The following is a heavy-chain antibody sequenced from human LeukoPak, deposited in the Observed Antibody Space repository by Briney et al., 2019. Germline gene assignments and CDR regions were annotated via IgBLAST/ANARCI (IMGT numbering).Heavy chain of an antibody. CDR1: GGSFSGYY. CDR3: GRGRGCSSTSCPARYGMDV. V-gene: IGHV4-34*01. J-gene: IGHJ6*04. CDR2: LNHSGST. D-gene: IGHD2-2*01. Sequence: SETLSLTCAVYGGSFSGYYWSWIRQPPGKGLEWIGELNHSGSTNYNPSLKSRVTISVDTSKNQFSLKLSSVTAADTAVYYCGRGRGCSSTSCPARYGMDVWGKGTTVTVSS.